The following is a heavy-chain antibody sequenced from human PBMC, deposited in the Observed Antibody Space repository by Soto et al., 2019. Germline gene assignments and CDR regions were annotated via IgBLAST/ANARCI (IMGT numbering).Heavy chain of an antibody. J-gene: IGHJ3*02. D-gene: IGHD5-18*01. CDR1: GFTFSRYW. Sequence: GGSLRLSCAASGFTFSRYWMNWVRQAPGKGLEWVANIKQDGTEKNYVDSVKGRFTISRDNARKSLYLQMDSLRAEGTAVYFCARGDTPMITGMDSFDIWGQGTMVTVSS. V-gene: IGHV3-7*01. CDR2: IKQDGTEK. CDR3: ARGDTPMITGMDSFDI.